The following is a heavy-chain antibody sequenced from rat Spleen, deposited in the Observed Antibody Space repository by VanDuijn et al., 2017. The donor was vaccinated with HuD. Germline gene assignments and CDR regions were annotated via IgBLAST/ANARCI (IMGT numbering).Heavy chain of an antibody. V-gene: IGHV5-7*01. D-gene: IGHD4-5*01. Sequence: EVQLVESGGGLVQPGRSLKLSCAASGFTFSDYNMAWVRQAPKKGLELVASISYDGANTYYRDSVKGRFSISRDDEKSTLYLQMDSLRSEDTATYYCARRGNWVYWNVDFWGPGTMVTVSS. J-gene: IGHJ1*01. CDR2: ISYDGANT. CDR3: ARRGNWVYWNVDF. CDR1: GFTFSDYN.